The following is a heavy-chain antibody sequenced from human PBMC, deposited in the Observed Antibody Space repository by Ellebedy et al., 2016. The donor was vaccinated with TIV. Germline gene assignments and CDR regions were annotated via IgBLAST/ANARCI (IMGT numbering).Heavy chain of an antibody. CDR1: GFNFNSYW. CDR3: ARGRRDGFNFGWYFDL. CDR2: IKQDGSER. D-gene: IGHD5-24*01. V-gene: IGHV3-7*03. J-gene: IGHJ2*01. Sequence: GGSLRLSCAASGFNFNSYWMSWVRQAPGKGMEWVADIKQDGSERNYVDSVKGRFTIARDNAKNSVNLQMKSLRAEDTAVYHWARGRRDGFNFGWYFDLWGRGTLVTVSS.